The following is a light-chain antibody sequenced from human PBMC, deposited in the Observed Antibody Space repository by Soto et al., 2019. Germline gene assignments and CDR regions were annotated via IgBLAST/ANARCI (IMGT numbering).Light chain of an antibody. CDR2: SAS. CDR3: LQSYSTPWT. J-gene: IGKJ1*01. CDR1: QSITTY. Sequence: DIQMTQSPSSLSASVGDRVTITCRASQSITTYLNWYQQKPGKAPKLLIYSASSLQSGVPSRFSGSGSGTEFTLTISSLQHEDFATYYCLQSYSTPWTFGQGTQVDIK. V-gene: IGKV1-39*01.